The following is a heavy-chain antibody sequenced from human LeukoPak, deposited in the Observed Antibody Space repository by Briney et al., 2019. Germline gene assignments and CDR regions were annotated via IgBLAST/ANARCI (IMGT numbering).Heavy chain of an antibody. CDR1: GFTFSSYS. J-gene: IGHJ6*02. Sequence: GGSLRLSCAASGFTFSSYSMTWVRQAPGKGLEWVSSISSSSSYIYYADSVKGRFTISRDNAKNSLYLQMNSLTVEDTAVYYCASDRVYYGLDVWGQGTTVSVSS. CDR2: ISSSSSYI. V-gene: IGHV3-21*01. CDR3: ASDRVYYGLDV.